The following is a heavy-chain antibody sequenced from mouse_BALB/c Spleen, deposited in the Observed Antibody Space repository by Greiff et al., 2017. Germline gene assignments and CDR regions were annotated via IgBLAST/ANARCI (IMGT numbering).Heavy chain of an antibody. Sequence: ESGPGLVKPSQSLSLTCSVTGYSITSGYYWNWIRQFPGNKLEWMGYISYDGSNNYNPSLKNRISITRDTSKNQSFLKLNSVTTEDTATYYCAREDYGYVDYWGQGTTLTVSS. J-gene: IGHJ2*01. V-gene: IGHV3-6*02. CDR3: AREDYGYVDY. CDR2: ISYDGSN. D-gene: IGHD1-1*01. CDR1: GYSITSGYY.